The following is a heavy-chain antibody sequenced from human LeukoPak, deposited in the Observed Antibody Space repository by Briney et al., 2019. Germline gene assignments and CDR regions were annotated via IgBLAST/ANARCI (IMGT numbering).Heavy chain of an antibody. CDR3: VRQWIQLRSNWFDS. CDR1: GFTFDGYG. CDR2: INWNGGST. D-gene: IGHD5-18*01. V-gene: IGHV3-20*04. Sequence: GGSLRLSCAASGFTFDGYGMSWVRQVPGKGLEWVSGINWNGGSTGYADSVKGRFTTSRDNAKNSLYLQMNSLRAEDTALYYCVRQWIQLRSNWFDSWGQGTLVTVSS. J-gene: IGHJ5*01.